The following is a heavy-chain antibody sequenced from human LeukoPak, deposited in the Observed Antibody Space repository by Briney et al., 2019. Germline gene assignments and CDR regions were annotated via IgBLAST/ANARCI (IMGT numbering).Heavy chain of an antibody. CDR3: SRVIGGYDSTFYYYYMDV. J-gene: IGHJ6*03. D-gene: IGHD5-12*01. V-gene: IGHV4-39*07. Sequence: SETLSLTCTVSGGFISSSSYYWGWIRQPPGKGLEWIGEINHSGSTNYNPSLKSRVTISVDTSKNQFSLKLRFVTAADTAVYYCSRVIGGYDSTFYYYYMDVWGKGTTVTISS. CDR1: GGFISSSSYY. CDR2: INHSGST.